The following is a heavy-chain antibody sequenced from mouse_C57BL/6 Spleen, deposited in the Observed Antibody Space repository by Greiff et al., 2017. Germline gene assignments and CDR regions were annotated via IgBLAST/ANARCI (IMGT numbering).Heavy chain of an antibody. D-gene: IGHD1-1*01. CDR3: ARDGSSYYDAMDY. CDR1: GYTFTSYW. Sequence: QVQLQQSGAELAKPGASVKLSCKASGYTFTSYWMHWVKQRPGQGLEWIGYINPSSGYTKYNQKFKDKATLTADKSSSTAYMQLSSLTSEDSAVYYGARDGSSYYDAMDYWGQGTSVTVSS. CDR2: INPSSGYT. J-gene: IGHJ4*01. V-gene: IGHV1-7*01.